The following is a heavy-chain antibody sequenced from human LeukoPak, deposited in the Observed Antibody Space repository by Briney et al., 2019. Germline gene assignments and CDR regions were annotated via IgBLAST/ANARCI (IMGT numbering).Heavy chain of an antibody. CDR2: INNSGST. V-gene: IGHV4-34*01. D-gene: IGHD3-16*01. J-gene: IGHJ4*02. CDR1: GGSFSGYY. Sequence: PSETLSLACAVYGGSFSGYYWSWIRQPPGKGLEWIGEINNSGSTNNKPYLKSGITISVNTSKNQLSLKLSSVTAADTAVYYCARRGSYYDYWGQGTLVTVSS. CDR3: ARRGSYYDY.